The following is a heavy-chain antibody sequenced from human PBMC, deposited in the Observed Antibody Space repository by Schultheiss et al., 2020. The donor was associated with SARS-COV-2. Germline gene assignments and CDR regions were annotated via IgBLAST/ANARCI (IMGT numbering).Heavy chain of an antibody. CDR2: IYSGGST. CDR1: GFTFSSYA. J-gene: IGHJ3*02. V-gene: IGHV3-NL1*01. D-gene: IGHD2-2*01. CDR3: ARAVAMLQHAFDI. Sequence: GGSLRLSCAASGFTFSSYAMHWVRQAPGKGLEWVAVIYSGGSTYYADSVKGRFTISRDNSKNTLYLQMNSLRAEDTAVYYCARAVAMLQHAFDIWGQGTMVTVSS.